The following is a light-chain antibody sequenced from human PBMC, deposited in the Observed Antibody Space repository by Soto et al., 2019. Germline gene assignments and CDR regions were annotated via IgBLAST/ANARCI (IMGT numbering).Light chain of an antibody. CDR1: QSLLYNNTYNY. V-gene: IGKV2-28*01. CDR2: FGS. J-gene: IGKJ5*01. CDR3: RQALQSLT. Sequence: EIVMTQSPLTLPVTPGEPASISCRSSQSLLYNNTYNYLDWYVQKPGQSPQLLIYFGSNRAPGVPDRFSGSGSGTDLTLKINRVEAEDVGTYYCRQALQSLTFGQGTRLEIQ.